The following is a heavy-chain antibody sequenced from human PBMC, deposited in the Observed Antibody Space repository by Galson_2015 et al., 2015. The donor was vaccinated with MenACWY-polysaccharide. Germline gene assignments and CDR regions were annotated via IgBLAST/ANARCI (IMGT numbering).Heavy chain of an antibody. CDR3: ARVDIVVVPAAISSYYYGMDV. D-gene: IGHD2-2*02. CDR1: GYTFTSYD. CDR2: MNPNSGNT. J-gene: IGHJ6*02. Sequence: SVKVSCKASGYTFTSYDINCVRQATGQGLEWMGWMNPNSGNTGYAQKFQGRVTMTRNTSISTAYMELSSLRSEDTAVYYCARVDIVVVPAAISSYYYGMDVWGQGTTVTVSS. V-gene: IGHV1-8*01.